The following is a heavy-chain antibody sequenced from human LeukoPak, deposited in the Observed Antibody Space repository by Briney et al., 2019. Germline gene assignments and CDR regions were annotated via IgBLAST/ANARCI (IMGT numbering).Heavy chain of an antibody. V-gene: IGHV3-7*01. CDR1: GFSFSAAW. J-gene: IGHJ4*02. D-gene: IGHD5-12*01. CDR3: VNLGYSD. CDR2: IKNDGSDK. Sequence: GGSLRLSCEASGFSFSAAWMTWVRQAPGKGLEWVATIKNDGSDKYYADSVKGRFTLSRDNAKNLVYLQMNSLRVEDTAVYYCVNLGYSDGGQGILVTVSS.